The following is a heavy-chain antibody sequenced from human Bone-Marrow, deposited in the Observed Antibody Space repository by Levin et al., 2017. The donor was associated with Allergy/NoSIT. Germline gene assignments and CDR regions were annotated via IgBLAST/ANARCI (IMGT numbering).Heavy chain of an antibody. CDR2: IYPGDSDT. CDR3: ARHGGDIVVVPAALRLTLAGGDAFDI. D-gene: IGHD2-2*02. J-gene: IGHJ3*02. CDR1: GYSFTSYW. V-gene: IGHV5-51*01. Sequence: GESLKISCKGSGYSFTSYWIGWVRQMPGKGLEWMGIIYPGDSDTRYSPSFQGQVTISADKSISTAYLQWSSLKASDTAMYYCARHGGDIVVVPAALRLTLAGGDAFDIWGQGTMVTVSS.